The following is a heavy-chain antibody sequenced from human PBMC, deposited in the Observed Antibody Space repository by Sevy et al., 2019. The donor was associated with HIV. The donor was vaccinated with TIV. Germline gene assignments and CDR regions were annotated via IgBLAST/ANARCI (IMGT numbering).Heavy chain of an antibody. CDR3: AKDLAQGGTLNFYYYGMDF. J-gene: IGHJ6*02. V-gene: IGHV3-9*01. CDR2: INWFGTII. D-gene: IGHD3-16*01. CDR1: GFNFNDYA. Sequence: GGSLRLSCIASGFNFNDYAMHWVRQVPGKGLEWVSGINWFGTIIGYGDSVKGRFTISRDNARKSVYLEMNSLSPEDTPLYYCAKDLAQGGTLNFYYYGMDFWGQGTTVTVSS.